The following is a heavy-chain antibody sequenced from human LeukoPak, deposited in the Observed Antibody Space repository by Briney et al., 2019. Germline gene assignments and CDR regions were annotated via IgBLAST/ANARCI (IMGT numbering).Heavy chain of an antibody. D-gene: IGHD6-19*01. CDR3: ARDAQWLVPEGYYYYMDV. CDR1: GFTFSRYN. J-gene: IGHJ6*03. Sequence: PGGSLRLSCAGSGFTFSRYNMNWFRQAPGKGLERVSSISSRSSCIFYADSVKGRFTISRDNAKNSLYLQMNSLGAEDTAVYYCARDAQWLVPEGYYYYMDVWGKGTTVTVSS. V-gene: IGHV3-21*01. CDR2: ISSRSSCI.